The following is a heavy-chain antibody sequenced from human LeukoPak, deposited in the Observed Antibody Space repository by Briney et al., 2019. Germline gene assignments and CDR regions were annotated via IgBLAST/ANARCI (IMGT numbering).Heavy chain of an antibody. Sequence: SETLSLTCAVYGGSFSGYYWSWIRQPPGRGLEWIGEINHSGSTNYNPSLKSRVTISVDTSKNQFSLKLSSVTAADTAVYYCAGRYCSSTSCYQGGTHFDYWGQGTLVTVSS. D-gene: IGHD2-2*01. J-gene: IGHJ4*02. CDR1: GGSFSGYY. CDR2: INHSGST. CDR3: AGRYCSSTSCYQGGTHFDY. V-gene: IGHV4-34*01.